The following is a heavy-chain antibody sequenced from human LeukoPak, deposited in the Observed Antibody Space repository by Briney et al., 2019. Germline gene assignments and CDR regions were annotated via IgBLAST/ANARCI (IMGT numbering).Heavy chain of an antibody. CDR3: VSRELYGDHDY. J-gene: IGHJ4*02. D-gene: IGHD4-17*01. V-gene: IGHV3-23*01. CDR1: GFTFSNYA. CDR2: ISGSGGST. Sequence: TGGSLRLSCAASGFTFSNYAMTWVRQAPGKGLEWVSAISGSGGSTYYADSVKGRFTISRDNSKNTLYLQMNSLRAEDTAVYYCVSRELYGDHDYWGQGTLVTVSS.